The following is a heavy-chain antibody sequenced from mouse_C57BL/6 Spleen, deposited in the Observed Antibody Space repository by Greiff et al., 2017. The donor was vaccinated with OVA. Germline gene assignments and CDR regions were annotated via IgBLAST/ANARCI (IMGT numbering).Heavy chain of an antibody. J-gene: IGHJ1*03. CDR3: VRDDGYYVRYWYFDV. D-gene: IGHD2-3*01. CDR2: IRSKSNNYAT. V-gene: IGHV10-1*01. Sequence: EVQRVESGGGLVQPKGSLKLSCAASGFSFNTYAMNWVRQAPGKGLEWVARIRSKSNNYATYYADSVKDRFTISRDDSESMLYLQMNNLKTEDTAMYYCVRDDGYYVRYWYFDVWGTGTTVTVSS. CDR1: GFSFNTYA.